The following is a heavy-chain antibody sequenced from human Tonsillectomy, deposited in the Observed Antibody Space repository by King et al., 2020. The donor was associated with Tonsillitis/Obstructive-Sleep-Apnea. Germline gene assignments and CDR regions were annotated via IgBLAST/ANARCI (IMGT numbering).Heavy chain of an antibody. J-gene: IGHJ6*02. D-gene: IGHD3-10*01. V-gene: IGHV1-69*10. CDR1: GGTFSSYA. CDR2: IIPILGIA. Sequence: QLVQSGAEVKKPGSSVKVSCKASGGTFSSYAISWVRQAPGQGLEWMGGIIPILGIANYAQKFQGRVTITADKSTSTAYMELSSLRSEDTAVYYCAGRGFGKLKYYYYYYGMDVWGQGTTVTVSS. CDR3: AGRGFGKLKYYYYYYGMDV.